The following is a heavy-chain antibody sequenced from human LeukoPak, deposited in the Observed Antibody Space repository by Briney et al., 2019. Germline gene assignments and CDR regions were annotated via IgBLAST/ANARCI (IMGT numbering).Heavy chain of an antibody. CDR1: GYSISSGYY. V-gene: IGHV4-38-2*02. J-gene: IGHJ3*02. D-gene: IGHD4-17*01. CDR3: AREHGDYAFDI. CDR2: IYHSGST. Sequence: PSETLSLTCTVSGYSISSGYYWGWIRQPPGKGLEWIGSIYHSGSTYYNPSLKSRVTISVDTSKNQFSLKLSSVTAADTAVYYCAREHGDYAFDIWGQGTMVTVSS.